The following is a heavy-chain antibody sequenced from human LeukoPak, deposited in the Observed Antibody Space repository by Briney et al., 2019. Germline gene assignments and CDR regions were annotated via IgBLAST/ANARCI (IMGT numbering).Heavy chain of an antibody. CDR2: IYYTGTT. Sequence: PSETLSLTCTVSDYSINNLHYWGWIRQPPGKGLEWIGNIYYTGTTYYNPSLNSRVTMSIDKSNNQVSLKMNSVTAADTAVYYCARVMGASWFSYLDVWGKGTTVTVSS. D-gene: IGHD3-16*02. CDR3: ARVMGASWFSYLDV. J-gene: IGHJ6*03. CDR1: DYSINNLHY. V-gene: IGHV4-28*03.